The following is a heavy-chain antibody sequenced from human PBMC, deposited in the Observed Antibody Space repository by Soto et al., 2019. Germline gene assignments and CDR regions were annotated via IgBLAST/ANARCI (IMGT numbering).Heavy chain of an antibody. CDR2: MSHSGGT. V-gene: IGHV4-34*01. D-gene: IGHD1-1*01. Sequence: QVQLQQWGAGLLKPSETLSLTCAVYGGSVSSGSYYWSWIRQPPGKGLEWIGEMSHSGGTHFNLSLKSRVTRSVDTSKNQFSLKMSSVTAADTSLYYCARVERGTATTVVDAFDIWGPGTMVTVSS. J-gene: IGHJ3*02. CDR3: ARVERGTATTVVDAFDI. CDR1: GGSVSSGSYY.